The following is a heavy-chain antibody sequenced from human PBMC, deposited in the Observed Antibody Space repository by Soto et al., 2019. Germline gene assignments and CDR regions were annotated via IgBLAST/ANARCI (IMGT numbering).Heavy chain of an antibody. CDR2: ISLRTDNAI. CDR3: ARGEGLFAY. CDR1: GFTFGLYD. D-gene: IGHD3-10*02. V-gene: IGHV3-48*03. J-gene: IGHJ4*02. Sequence: EVQLVESGGTLVQPGGSLRLSCAASGFTFGLYDMNWVRQRPGNGLEWISHISLRTDNAIYYADSVRGRFTISRDNDNNSLYLQMNGLRVEDTGVYYCARGEGLFAYWGQGTLVTVSS.